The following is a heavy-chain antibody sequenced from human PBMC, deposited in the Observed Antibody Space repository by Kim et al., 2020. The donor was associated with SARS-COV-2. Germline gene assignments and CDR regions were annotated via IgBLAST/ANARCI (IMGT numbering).Heavy chain of an antibody. J-gene: IGHJ1*01. V-gene: IGHV3-23*01. CDR1: GFTFSSYA. CDR2: ISGSGGST. Sequence: GGSLRLSCAASGFTFSSYAMSWVRQAPGKGLEWVSAISGSGGSTYYADSVKGRFTISRDNSKNTLYLQMNSLRAEDTAVYYCAKDGSSWYVAEYFQHWGQGTLVTVSS. D-gene: IGHD6-13*01. CDR3: AKDGSSWYVAEYFQH.